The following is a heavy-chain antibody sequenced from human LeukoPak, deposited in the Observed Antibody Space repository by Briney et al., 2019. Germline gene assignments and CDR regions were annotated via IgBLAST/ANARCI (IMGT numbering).Heavy chain of an antibody. D-gene: IGHD3-16*02. V-gene: IGHV1-8*01. CDR3: ARVYYDYAWGSYRHFDY. Sequence: ASVKVSCKASGYTFTSYDINWVRQAPGQGLEWMGWMNPNSGNTGYAQKFQGRVTMTRNTSISTAYMELSSLRSDDTAVYYCARVYYDYAWGSYRHFDYWGQGTLVTVSS. J-gene: IGHJ4*02. CDR1: GYTFTSYD. CDR2: MNPNSGNT.